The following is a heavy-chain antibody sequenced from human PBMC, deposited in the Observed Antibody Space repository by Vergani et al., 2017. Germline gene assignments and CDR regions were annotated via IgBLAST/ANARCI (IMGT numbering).Heavy chain of an antibody. J-gene: IGHJ5*02. V-gene: IGHV4-34*01. D-gene: IGHD3-10*01. Sequence: QVQLQQWGAGLLKPSETLCLTCAVYGGSFSGYYWSWIRQPPGKGLEWIGEINHSGSTNYNPSLKSRVTISVDTSKNQFSLKLSSVTAAYTAVYYCARGLSLYYXGSGSYYSGNWFDPWGQGTLVTVSS. CDR3: ARGLSLYYXGSGSYYSGNWFDP. CDR1: GGSFSGYY. CDR2: INHSGST.